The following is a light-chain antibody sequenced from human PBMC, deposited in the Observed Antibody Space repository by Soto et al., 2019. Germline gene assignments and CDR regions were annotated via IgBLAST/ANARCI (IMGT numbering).Light chain of an antibody. CDR3: QQRNVCRRIT. Sequence: TQSPSSLCLFPAERATXXCRASQSIHTSLAWYQQKSGKPPLLIIYDSTLIANGVPYIFGCSRSGTEFNLTINSIGPEDFAVCYCQQRNVCRRITFGQRTGLEIK. CDR1: QSIHTS. V-gene: IGKV3-11*01. J-gene: IGKJ5*01. CDR2: DST.